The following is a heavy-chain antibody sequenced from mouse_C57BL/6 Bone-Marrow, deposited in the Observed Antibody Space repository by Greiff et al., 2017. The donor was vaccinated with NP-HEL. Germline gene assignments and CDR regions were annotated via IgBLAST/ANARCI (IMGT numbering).Heavy chain of an antibody. CDR2: IHPNSGST. D-gene: IGHD1-1*01. V-gene: IGHV1-64*01. Sequence: VQLQQPGAELVKPGASVKLSCKASGYTFTSYWMHWVKQRPGQGLEWIGMIHPNSGSTNYNEKFKSKATLTVDKSSSTAYMQLSSLTSEDSALYYCAKFSHYYGSSYWYFDVWGTGTTVTVSS. CDR3: AKFSHYYGSSYWYFDV. J-gene: IGHJ1*03. CDR1: GYTFTSYW.